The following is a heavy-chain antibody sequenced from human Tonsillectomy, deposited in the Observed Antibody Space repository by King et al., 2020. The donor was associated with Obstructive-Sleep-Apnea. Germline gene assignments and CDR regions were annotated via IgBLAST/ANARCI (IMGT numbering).Heavy chain of an antibody. Sequence: VQLVESGGGLVQPGGSLRLSCEVSGFSVSDSYLNWVRQTPGKGLEWVSVIFSGGKIYYADSVKVRFTISRHNSKNTLYLQMNSLRAEDTAVYYCARDGSSSAWPYWYFDLWGRGTLVTVSS. V-gene: IGHV3-53*04. D-gene: IGHD1-26*01. J-gene: IGHJ2*01. CDR1: GFSVSDSY. CDR2: IFSGGKI. CDR3: ARDGSSSAWPYWYFDL.